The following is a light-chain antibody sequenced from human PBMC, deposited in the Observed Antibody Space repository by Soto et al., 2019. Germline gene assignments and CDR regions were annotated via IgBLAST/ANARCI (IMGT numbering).Light chain of an antibody. J-gene: IGKJ2*01. CDR2: AAS. V-gene: IGKV1-39*01. Sequence: DIQMTQSPSSLSASVGDRLTISCRARQSISNYLNWYQQKPGKAPKLLIYAASSLQSGVPSRFSGSGSGTDFTLTISSLQPEDFATHYCQQSYSTPYTFAQGTNLEIK. CDR3: QQSYSTPYT. CDR1: QSISNY.